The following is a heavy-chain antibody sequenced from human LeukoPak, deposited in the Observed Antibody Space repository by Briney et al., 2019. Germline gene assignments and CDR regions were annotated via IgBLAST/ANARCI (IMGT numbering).Heavy chain of an antibody. J-gene: IGHJ5*02. CDR2: IYYSGST. CDR3: ARGRKLVPFYSWFVP. CDR1: GGSISSGGYY. V-gene: IGHV4-31*03. D-gene: IGHD6-13*01. Sequence: SETLSLTCTVSGGSISSGGYYWSGIRQHPGKGLEWIGYIYYSGSTYYNPSLKSRVTISVDTSKNQFSLKLSSVTAADTAVYYCARGRKLVPFYSWFVPWGQRTLVTVSS.